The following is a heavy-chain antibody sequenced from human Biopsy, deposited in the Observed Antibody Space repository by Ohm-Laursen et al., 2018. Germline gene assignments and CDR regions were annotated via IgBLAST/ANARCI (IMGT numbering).Heavy chain of an antibody. D-gene: IGHD1-26*01. J-gene: IGHJ4*02. Sequence: ASVKVSCKASGGTFIDYAISWVRQAPGQGLEWMGGIIPMFGTANYAQMFQGRVTISADESTSTSYMELSSLTTEDTAIYYCARGPHSGSHSCFDYWGRGTLVTVSS. V-gene: IGHV1-69*13. CDR3: ARGPHSGSHSCFDY. CDR2: IIPMFGTA. CDR1: GGTFIDYA.